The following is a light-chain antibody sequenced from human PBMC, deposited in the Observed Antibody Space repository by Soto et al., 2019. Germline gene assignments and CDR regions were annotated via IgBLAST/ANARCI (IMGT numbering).Light chain of an antibody. J-gene: IGKJ1*01. CDR3: QQYNSYPWT. CDR1: QSISSW. Sequence: DIQMTQSPSTLSASVGDRVTITCRASQSISSWLAWYQQKPGKAPKLLIYDASSLESGVPSMSSGSGSGTEFTLTISSLQPDDFATYYCQQYNSYPWTFGQGTKVDIK. CDR2: DAS. V-gene: IGKV1-5*01.